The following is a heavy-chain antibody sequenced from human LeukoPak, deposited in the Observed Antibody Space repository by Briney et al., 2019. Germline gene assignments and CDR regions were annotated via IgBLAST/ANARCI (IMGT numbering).Heavy chain of an antibody. D-gene: IGHD1-26*01. CDR1: GFTFSSYT. Sequence: PGGSLRLSCAASGFTFSSYTMHWVRQAPGEGLEWVAVISHDGSHKYYADSVKGRFTISRENSRDTMFLQMNSLRAEDTAVYYCARDMSGSYSYDYWGQGTVVTVSS. CDR2: ISHDGSHK. V-gene: IGHV3-30-3*01. CDR3: ARDMSGSYSYDY. J-gene: IGHJ4*02.